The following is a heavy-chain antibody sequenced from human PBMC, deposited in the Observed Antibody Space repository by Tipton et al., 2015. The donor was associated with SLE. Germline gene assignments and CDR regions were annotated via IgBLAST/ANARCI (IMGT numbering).Heavy chain of an antibody. J-gene: IGHJ6*02. Sequence: QSGAEVKKPGASVKVSCKASGYTFTSYGISWVRQAPGQGLEWMGWISAYNGNTNYAQKLQGRVTMTTDTSTSTAYMELRSLRSDDTAVYYCARDSEHIVVVIAIHYYYGMDVWGQGTTVTVSS. CDR3: ARDSEHIVVVIAIHYYYGMDV. D-gene: IGHD2-21*01. CDR2: ISAYNGNT. CDR1: GYTFTSYG. V-gene: IGHV1-18*01.